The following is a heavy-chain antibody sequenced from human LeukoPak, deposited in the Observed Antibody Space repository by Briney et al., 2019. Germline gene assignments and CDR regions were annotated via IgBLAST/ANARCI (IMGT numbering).Heavy chain of an antibody. J-gene: IGHJ6*02. CDR1: GYTFTCYG. CDR2: ISAYNGNT. Sequence: GASVKVSFKASGYTFTCYGFSWVRQAPGQGLEWMGGISAYNGNTNYAQKLQGRVTMTTDKSTSTAYMELRSLRSEDTAVYYCAGDEGYSYGTHYGMDVWGQGTTVTVSS. D-gene: IGHD5-18*01. CDR3: AGDEGYSYGTHYGMDV. V-gene: IGHV1-18*01.